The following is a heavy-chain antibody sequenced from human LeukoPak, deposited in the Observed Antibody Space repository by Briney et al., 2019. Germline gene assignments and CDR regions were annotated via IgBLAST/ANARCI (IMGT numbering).Heavy chain of an antibody. J-gene: IGHJ4*02. CDR3: ARGDYDLWSGYLDY. CDR1: GGSISSGSYY. CDR2: IYTSGST. Sequence: SETLSLTCTVSGGSISSGSYYWSWTRQPAGKGLEWIGRIYTSGSTNYNPCLKSRVTISVDTSKNQFSLKLSSVTAADTAVYYCARGDYDLWSGYLDYWGQGTLVTVSS. V-gene: IGHV4-61*02. D-gene: IGHD3-3*01.